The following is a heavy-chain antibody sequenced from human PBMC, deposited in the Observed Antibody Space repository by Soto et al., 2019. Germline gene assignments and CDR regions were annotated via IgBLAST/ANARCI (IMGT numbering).Heavy chain of an antibody. V-gene: IGHV3-11*06. CDR2: ISSSSSYT. D-gene: IGHD6-19*01. CDR3: ARGHSSGWYGMDV. CDR1: GFTFSDYY. Sequence: GGSLRLSCAASGFTFSDYYMSWIRQAPGKGLEWVSYISSSSSYTNYADSVKGRFTISRDNAKNSLYLQMNSLRAEDTAVYYCARGHSSGWYGMDVWGQGTTVTVSS. J-gene: IGHJ6*02.